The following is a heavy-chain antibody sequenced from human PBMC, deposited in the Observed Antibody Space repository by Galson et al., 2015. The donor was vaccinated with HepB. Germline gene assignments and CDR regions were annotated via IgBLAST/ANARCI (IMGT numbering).Heavy chain of an antibody. Sequence: SLRLSCAASGFSFSSYNMNWVRQAPGKGLEWVSSISSSSYSIYYADSVKGRFTISRDNAKKSVYLQMSSPRAEDTAIYYCARPVDTGAFDIWGQGTMVIVSS. D-gene: IGHD5-18*01. CDR3: ARPVDTGAFDI. CDR1: GFSFSSYN. V-gene: IGHV3-21*01. CDR2: ISSSSYSI. J-gene: IGHJ3*02.